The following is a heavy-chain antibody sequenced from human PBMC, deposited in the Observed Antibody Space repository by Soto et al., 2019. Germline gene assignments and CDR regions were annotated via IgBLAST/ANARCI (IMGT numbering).Heavy chain of an antibody. CDR1: VVTVIINY. CDR2: IYGGGST. CDR3: EREYY. V-gene: IGHV3-53*01. Sequence: PGWSXRLSCSASVVTVIINYMGWVRQAPGKGLEWVSVIYGGGSTHYADSVKGRFTISRDNSKNTLYLQMNSLRDEDTAVYYCEREYYRGQRPLVTVYS. J-gene: IGHJ4*02.